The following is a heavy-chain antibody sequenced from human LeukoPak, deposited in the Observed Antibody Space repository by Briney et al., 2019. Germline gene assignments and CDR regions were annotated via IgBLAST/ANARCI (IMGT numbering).Heavy chain of an antibody. V-gene: IGHV4-39*01. CDR2: IYSSGST. CDR1: GDSISRSSYY. J-gene: IGHJ4*02. Sequence: SETLSLTCTVSGDSISRSSYYWGWIRQPPGKGLEWIANIYSSGSTYYNPSLKSRVTISVDTSKNQVSPNLSSVTAADTAVYYCASRPSSSLDSWGQGTLVSVAS. CDR3: ASRPSSSLDS.